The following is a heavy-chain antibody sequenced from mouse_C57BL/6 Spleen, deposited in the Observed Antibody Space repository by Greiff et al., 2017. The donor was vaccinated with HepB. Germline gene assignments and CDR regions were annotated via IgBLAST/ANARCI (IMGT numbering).Heavy chain of an antibody. Sequence: VKLMESGPGLVAPSQSLSITCTVSGFSLTSYGVDWVRQPPGKGLEWMGVIWGGGSTNYNSALMSRMSISTDNSKSQVFLKMNSLQTDDTARYYCAKHTYYSNYQAMDDWGQGTSVTVSS. D-gene: IGHD2-5*01. CDR1: GFSLTSYG. CDR3: AKHTYYSNYQAMDD. J-gene: IGHJ4*01. CDR2: IWGGGST. V-gene: IGHV2-9*01.